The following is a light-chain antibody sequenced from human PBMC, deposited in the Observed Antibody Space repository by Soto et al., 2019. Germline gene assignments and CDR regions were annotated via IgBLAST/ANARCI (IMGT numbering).Light chain of an antibody. J-gene: IGLJ2*01. V-gene: IGLV4-69*01. Sequence: QLVLTQSPSASASLGASVKLTCTLSSGHSRYAIAWHQQQPEKGPRYLMKINSDGSHSKGDGIPDRFSGSSSGAERYLTISSLQSEDEADCYCQAWGSGVQVFGGGTKLTVL. CDR1: SGHSRYA. CDR2: INSDGSH. CDR3: QAWGSGVQV.